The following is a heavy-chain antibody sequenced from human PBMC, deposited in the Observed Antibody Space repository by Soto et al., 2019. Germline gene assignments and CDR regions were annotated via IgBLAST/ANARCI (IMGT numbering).Heavy chain of an antibody. CDR2: MNAQSGDT. Sequence: QAHLEQAGAEVKRPGASVKVSCKASGYTFSDFDIYWLRQASGQGPEWMGWMNAQSGDTFFTPRFQGKFNTTWDTYVSTAYFEVRSLTSDDTAMYYCARGNPFKYAGFDVWGQGTTVAFS. V-gene: IGHV1-8*01. CDR3: ARGNPFKYAGFDV. CDR1: GYTFSDFD. D-gene: IGHD2-2*01. J-gene: IGHJ6*02.